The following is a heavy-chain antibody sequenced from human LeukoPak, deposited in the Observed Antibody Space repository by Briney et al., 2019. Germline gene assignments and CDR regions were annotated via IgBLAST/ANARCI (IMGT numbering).Heavy chain of an antibody. V-gene: IGHV4-34*01. D-gene: IGHD5-18*01. CDR1: GGSFSGYY. Sequence: SETLSLTCAVYGGSFSGYYWSWIRQPPGKGLEWIGGINHSGSTNYNPSLKSRVTISVDTSKNQFSLKLSSVTAADTAVYYCARVFIDTVDTAMPTEGHFDYWGQGTLVTVSS. CDR2: INHSGST. CDR3: ARVFIDTVDTAMPTEGHFDY. J-gene: IGHJ4*02.